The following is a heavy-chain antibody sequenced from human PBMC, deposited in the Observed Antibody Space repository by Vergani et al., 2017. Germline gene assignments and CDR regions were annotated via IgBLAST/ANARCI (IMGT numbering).Heavy chain of an antibody. Sequence: QVQLQESGPGLVKPSETLSLTCAVSGYSISSGYYWGWIRQPPGKWLEWIGSIYHSGSTYYNPSLKSRVTISVDTSKNQYSLKLSSVTAADTAVYYCARATAMAPTSFDYWGQGTLVTVSS. D-gene: IGHD5-18*01. CDR1: GYSISSGYY. V-gene: IGHV4-38-2*01. CDR3: ARATAMAPTSFDY. CDR2: IYHSGST. J-gene: IGHJ4*02.